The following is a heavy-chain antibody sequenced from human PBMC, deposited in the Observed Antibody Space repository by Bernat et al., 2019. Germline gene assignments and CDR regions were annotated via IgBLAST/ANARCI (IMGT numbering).Heavy chain of an antibody. V-gene: IGHV4-39*02. D-gene: IGHD3-10*01. J-gene: IGHJ4*02. CDR2: IHYSGST. Sequence: HLQLQESGPGLMKPSETLSLTCTVSGGSISSSDYLWGWLRQPPGKGLEWIGNIHYSGSTHYDPSLQSRGTISVTTSKNHFSLKMTSVTAADTAVYCCARRVTYGSTFDYWGQGTLVTVSS. CDR3: ARRVTYGSTFDY. CDR1: GGSISSSDYL.